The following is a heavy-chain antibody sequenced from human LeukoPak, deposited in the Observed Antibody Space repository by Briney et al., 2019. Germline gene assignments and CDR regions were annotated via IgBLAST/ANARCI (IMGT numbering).Heavy chain of an antibody. CDR3: ARGNSYQGSSPPFDY. CDR1: GGSISSYY. D-gene: IGHD6-13*01. V-gene: IGHV4-59*12. CDR2: IYYSGST. Sequence: SETLSLTCTVSGGSISSYYWSWIRQPPGKGLEWIGYIYYSGSTNYNPSLKSRVTISVDTSKNQFSLKLSSVTAADTAVYYCARGNSYQGSSPPFDYWGQGTLVTVSS. J-gene: IGHJ4*02.